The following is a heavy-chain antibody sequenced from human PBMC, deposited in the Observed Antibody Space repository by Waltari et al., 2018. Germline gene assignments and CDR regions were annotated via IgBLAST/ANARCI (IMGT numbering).Heavy chain of an antibody. V-gene: IGHV1-3*01. Sequence: QVQLVQSGAEVKKPGASVKVSCKASGYTFTSYAMHWVRQAPGQRLEWMGWINAGNGNTKYSQKFQGRVTITRDTSASTAYMELSSLRSEDTAVYYCARVLFGVVITPPGYWGQGTLVTVSS. D-gene: IGHD3-3*01. CDR2: INAGNGNT. CDR3: ARVLFGVVITPPGY. J-gene: IGHJ4*02. CDR1: GYTFTSYA.